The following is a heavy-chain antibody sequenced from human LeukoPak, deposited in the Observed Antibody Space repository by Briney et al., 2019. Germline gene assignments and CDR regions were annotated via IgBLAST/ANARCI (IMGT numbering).Heavy chain of an antibody. CDR3: AKGFWNLDY. CDR2: ISSSGGST. J-gene: IGHJ4*02. V-gene: IGHV3-23*01. D-gene: IGHD1-1*01. CDR1: GFTFSSYA. Sequence: SGGSLRLSCAASGFTFSSYAMSWVRQAPGKGLEWVSAISSSGGSTYYADSVKGRFTISRDNSKNTLYLQINSLRGEDTAEYYCAKGFWNLDYWGQGTLVTVSS.